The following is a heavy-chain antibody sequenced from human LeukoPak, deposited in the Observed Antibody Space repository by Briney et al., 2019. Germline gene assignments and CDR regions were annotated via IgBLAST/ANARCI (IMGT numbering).Heavy chain of an antibody. V-gene: IGHV4-34*01. Sequence: PSETLSLTCAVYGGSFSGYYGSWIRQPPGKGLEWIGEINHSGSTNYNPSLKSRVTISVDTSKNQFSLKLSSVTAADTAVYYCARAKVGATPFDYWGQGTLVTVSS. CDR1: GGSFSGYY. CDR3: ARAKVGATPFDY. CDR2: INHSGST. J-gene: IGHJ4*02. D-gene: IGHD1-26*01.